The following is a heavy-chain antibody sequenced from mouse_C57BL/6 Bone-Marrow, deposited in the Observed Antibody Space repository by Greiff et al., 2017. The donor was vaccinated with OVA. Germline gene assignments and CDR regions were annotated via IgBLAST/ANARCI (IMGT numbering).Heavy chain of an antibody. CDR3: AISAYAMDY. V-gene: IGHV5-12*01. CDR1: GFTFSDYY. J-gene: IGHJ4*01. Sequence: EVKLMESGGGLVQPGGSLKLSCAASGFTFSDYYMYWVRQTPEKRLEWVAYISNGGGSTYYPDTVKGRFTISRDNAKNTLYLQMSRLKSEDTAMYYCAISAYAMDYWGQGTSVTVSS. CDR2: ISNGGGST.